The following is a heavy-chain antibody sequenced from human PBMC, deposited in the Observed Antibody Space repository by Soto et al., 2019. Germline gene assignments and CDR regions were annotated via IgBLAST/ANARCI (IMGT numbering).Heavy chain of an antibody. Sequence: GGSLRLSCAASGFTFSSYGMHWVRQAPGKGLEWVAVISYDGSNKYYADSVKGRFTISRDNSKNTLYLQMNSLRAEDTAVYYCAKDRGVRGVLDYWGQGTLVTVSS. V-gene: IGHV3-30*18. J-gene: IGHJ4*02. D-gene: IGHD3-10*01. CDR3: AKDRGVRGVLDY. CDR1: GFTFSSYG. CDR2: ISYDGSNK.